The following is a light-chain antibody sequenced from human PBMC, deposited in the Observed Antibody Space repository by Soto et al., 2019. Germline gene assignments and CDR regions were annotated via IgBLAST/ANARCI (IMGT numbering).Light chain of an antibody. CDR3: QQYYSYPLT. Sequence: AIRMTQSPSSFSASTGDRVTITCRASQGISNSLAWYQQKPGEPPKLLMHTASTLQSGVPSRFSGSGSGTDFTLTISSLQSEDFATYYCQQYYSYPLTFGQGTRLEI. V-gene: IGKV1-8*01. J-gene: IGKJ5*01. CDR2: TAS. CDR1: QGISNS.